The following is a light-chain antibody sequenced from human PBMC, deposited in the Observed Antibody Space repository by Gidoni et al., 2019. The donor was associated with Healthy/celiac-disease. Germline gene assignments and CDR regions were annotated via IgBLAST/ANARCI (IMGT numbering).Light chain of an antibody. CDR2: EVS. CDR3: SSYTSSSIVV. V-gene: IGLV2-14*01. CDR1: SSDVGGYNY. Sequence: QSALTQPASVSGSPGQSITISCTGTSSDVGGYNYVSWYQQHPGKAPKLMIYEVSNRPSGVPDRFSGSKSGNTASLTISGLQAEDEADYYCSSYTSSSIVVFGGGTKL. J-gene: IGLJ2*01.